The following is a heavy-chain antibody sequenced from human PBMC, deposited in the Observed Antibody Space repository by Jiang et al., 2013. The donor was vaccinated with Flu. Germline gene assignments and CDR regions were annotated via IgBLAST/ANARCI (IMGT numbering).Heavy chain of an antibody. J-gene: IGHJ6*03. Sequence: LLKPSETLSLTCTVSGGSISSSSYYWGWIRQPPGKGLEWIGSIYYSGSTYYNPSLKSRVTISVDTSKNQFSLKLSSVTAADTAVYYCARLNSDYYYYYMDVWGKGTTVTVSS. CDR1: GGSISSSSYY. CDR2: IYYSGST. CDR3: ARLNSDYYYYYMDV. V-gene: IGHV4-39*01.